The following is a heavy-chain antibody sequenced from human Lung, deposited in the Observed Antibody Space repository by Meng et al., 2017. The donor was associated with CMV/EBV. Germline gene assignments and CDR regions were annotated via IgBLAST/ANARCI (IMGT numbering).Heavy chain of an antibody. CDR1: GFTFGDYG. D-gene: IGHD6-19*01. Sequence: GGSXRLXCTGSGFTFGDYGISWVRQAPGKGLEWVGLIRTKVYGETTEYAASEKGRFTVGRDDSKNIDYLQMNSLKSEDTAVYFCTREHLPVVAVGLPRDYWXQGTRVTVYS. CDR3: TREHLPVVAVGLPRDY. V-gene: IGHV3-49*04. J-gene: IGHJ4*02. CDR2: IRTKVYGETT.